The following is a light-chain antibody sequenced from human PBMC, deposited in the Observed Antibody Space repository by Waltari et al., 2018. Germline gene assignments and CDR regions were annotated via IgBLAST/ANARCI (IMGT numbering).Light chain of an antibody. J-gene: IGKJ4*01. Sequence: IQLTQSPSSLSASVGDRVTITCRASQGVTTYLAWYQQKPGKAPNLLISAASTLQSGVPSRFSGSGSGTDFTLTISSLQPEDFATYYCQQHDNLPLTFGGGTKVEIK. CDR3: QQHDNLPLT. CDR1: QGVTTY. V-gene: IGKV1-9*01. CDR2: AAS.